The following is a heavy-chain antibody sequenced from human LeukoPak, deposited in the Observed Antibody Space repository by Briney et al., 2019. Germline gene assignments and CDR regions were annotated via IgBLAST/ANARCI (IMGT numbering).Heavy chain of an antibody. CDR1: GFTFSRYS. D-gene: IGHD6-13*01. Sequence: GGSLRLSCAATGFTFSRYSMNWVRQAPGKGLEWVSYISGSSSTIYYADSVKGRFTISRDNAKNSLYLQMNSLRDEDTAVYYCARGAGRGGYYFDYWGQGTLVSVSS. CDR3: ARGAGRGGYYFDY. CDR2: ISGSSSTI. V-gene: IGHV3-48*02. J-gene: IGHJ4*02.